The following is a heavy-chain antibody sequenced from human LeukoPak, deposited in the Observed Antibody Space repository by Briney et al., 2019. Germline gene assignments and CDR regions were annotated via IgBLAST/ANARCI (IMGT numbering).Heavy chain of an antibody. CDR2: IIPIFGTA. D-gene: IGHD3-16*02. CDR1: GGTFSSYA. CDR3: ARAPLPPRVSLEFYYYYGMDV. J-gene: IGHJ6*04. Sequence: GASVKVSCKASGGTFSSYAISWVRQAPGQGLEWMGGIIPIFGTANYAQKFQGRVTITADKSTSTAYMELSSLRSEDTAVYYCARAPLPPRVSLEFYYYYGMDVWGKGTTVTASS. V-gene: IGHV1-69*06.